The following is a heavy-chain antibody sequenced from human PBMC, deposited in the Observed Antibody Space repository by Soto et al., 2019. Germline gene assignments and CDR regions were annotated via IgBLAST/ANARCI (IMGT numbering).Heavy chain of an antibody. J-gene: IGHJ5*02. Sequence: KTSETLSLTCSVTGGSINNYYWSWVRQSAGKGLEWIGRVFTTGTTDYNPSLKGRVTISVDTSKNQLSLSLRSVTTADTAIYYCARDFNSIFDDFADMRWNFGPWGQGTLVTVSS. CDR3: ARDFNSIFDDFADMRWNFGP. V-gene: IGHV4-4*07. D-gene: IGHD3-3*02. CDR1: GGSINNYY. CDR2: VFTTGTT.